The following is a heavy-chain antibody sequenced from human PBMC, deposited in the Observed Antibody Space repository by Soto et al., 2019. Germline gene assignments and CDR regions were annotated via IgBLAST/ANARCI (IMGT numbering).Heavy chain of an antibody. CDR3: TTEADGYYDILTGYYKMGYFDY. Sequence: GGSLRLSCAASGFTFTNAWMSWVRQAPGKGLEWVGRIKSKTDGGTMDYAAPVKGRFTISRGDSKNTLYLQMNSLKTEDTAVYYCTTEADGYYDILTGYYKMGYFDYWGQGTLVTVSS. CDR1: GFTFTNAW. V-gene: IGHV3-15*01. CDR2: IKSKTDGGTM. J-gene: IGHJ4*02. D-gene: IGHD3-9*01.